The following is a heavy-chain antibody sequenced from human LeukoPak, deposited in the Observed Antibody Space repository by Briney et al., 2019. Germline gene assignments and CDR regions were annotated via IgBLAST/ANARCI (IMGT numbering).Heavy chain of an antibody. CDR3: ARGPRITLIRGGQWYYYVDV. Sequence: ASVKVSCKASGYTFTIYYIHWVRQAPGQGLEWMGLINPSGGSTNYAQKFQGRVTMTRDTSTSTVYMGLSSLRSEDTAVYYCARGPRITLIRGGQWYYYVDVWGKGTTVTISS. CDR2: INPSGGST. D-gene: IGHD3-10*01. V-gene: IGHV1-46*01. J-gene: IGHJ6*03. CDR1: GYTFTIYY.